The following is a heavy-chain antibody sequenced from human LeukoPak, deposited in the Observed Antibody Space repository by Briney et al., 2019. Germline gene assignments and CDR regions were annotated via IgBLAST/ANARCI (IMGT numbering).Heavy chain of an antibody. D-gene: IGHD3-3*01. CDR2: ISAYNGNT. J-gene: IGHJ4*02. CDR3: ARDTGYYYDFWSGDY. Sequence: ASVKVSCKASGYTFTIYGISWVRQAPGQGLEWMGWISAYNGNTNYAQKLQGRVTMTTDTSTSTAYMELRSLRSDDTAVYYCARDTGYYYDFWSGDYWGQGTLVTVSS. V-gene: IGHV1-18*01. CDR1: GYTFTIYG.